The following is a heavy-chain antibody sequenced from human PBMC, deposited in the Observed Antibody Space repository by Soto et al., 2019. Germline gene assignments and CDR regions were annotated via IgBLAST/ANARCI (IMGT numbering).Heavy chain of an antibody. D-gene: IGHD3-22*01. J-gene: IGHJ6*02. CDR1: GYTFTSYD. CDR2: MNPNSGNT. Sequence: QVQLVQSGAEVKKPGASVKVSCKASGYTFTSYDINWVRQATGQGLEWMGWMNPNSGNTGYAQKCQGTGTMTRNTSISTAYMELSSLRSEDTAVYYCARGPCLNMIGFPAYGMDVWGQGTTVTVSS. CDR3: ARGPCLNMIGFPAYGMDV. V-gene: IGHV1-8*01.